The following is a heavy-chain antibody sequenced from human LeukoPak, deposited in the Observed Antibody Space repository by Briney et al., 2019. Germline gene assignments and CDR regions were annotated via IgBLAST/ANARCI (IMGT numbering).Heavy chain of an antibody. CDR3: ARDGGWREDY. CDR1: GLTFSRYA. CDR2: ISSTSGDI. D-gene: IGHD2-15*01. V-gene: IGHV3-48*01. Sequence: GGSLRLSCPTSGLTFSRYAMSWVRQAPGKGLEWVSYISSTSGDIQYADSVRGRFTISRDNARNSVHLQMNSLRAEDTAVYYCARDGGWREDYWGQGTLVTVSA. J-gene: IGHJ4*02.